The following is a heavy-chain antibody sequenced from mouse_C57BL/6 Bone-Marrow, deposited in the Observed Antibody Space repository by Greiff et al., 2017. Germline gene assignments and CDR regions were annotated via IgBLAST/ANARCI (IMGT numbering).Heavy chain of an antibody. CDR3: ARSRGYYGNYVSN. CDR2: INPSNGGT. D-gene: IGHD2-1*01. V-gene: IGHV1-53*01. Sequence: QVQLQQPGTELVKPGASVKLSCKASGCTFTSYWMHWVKQRPGQGLEWIGNINPSNGGTNYNEKFKSKATLTVDKSSSTAYMQLSSLTSEDSAVYYCARSRGYYGNYVSNWGQGTTLTVSS. CDR1: GCTFTSYW. J-gene: IGHJ2*01.